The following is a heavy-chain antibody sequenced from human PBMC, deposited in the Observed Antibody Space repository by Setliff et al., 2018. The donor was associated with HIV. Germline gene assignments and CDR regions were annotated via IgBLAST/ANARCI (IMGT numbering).Heavy chain of an antibody. CDR3: AKPDTAMVISYFDY. CDR2: INYDDNYE. V-gene: IGHV3-30*02. Sequence: HPGGSLRLSCVASGFIFSDRYMDWVRQAPGKGLEWVTFINYDDNYEYYADSVKGRFTISRDNSKNTLYLQMNSLRAEDTAVYYCAKPDTAMVISYFDYWGQGTLVTVSS. CDR1: GFIFSDRY. J-gene: IGHJ4*02. D-gene: IGHD5-18*01.